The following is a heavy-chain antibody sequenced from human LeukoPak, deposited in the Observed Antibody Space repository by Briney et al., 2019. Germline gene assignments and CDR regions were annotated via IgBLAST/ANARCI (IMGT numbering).Heavy chain of an antibody. CDR1: GFTFSNAW. J-gene: IGHJ4*02. CDR2: IKSKTDGGTT. Sequence: GGSLRLSCAASGFTFSNAWMSWVRQAPGKGLEWVGRIKSKTDGGTTDYAAPVKGRFTISRDDSKNTLYLQMNSLKTEDTAVYYCTTDPGIVGARGGARRINWGRGTLVTVSS. D-gene: IGHD1-26*01. CDR3: TTDPGIVGARGGARRIN. V-gene: IGHV3-15*01.